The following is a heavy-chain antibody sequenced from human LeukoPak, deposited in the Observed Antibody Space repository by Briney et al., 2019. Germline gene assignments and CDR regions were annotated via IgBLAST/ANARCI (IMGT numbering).Heavy chain of an antibody. Sequence: KPGGSLRLSCAASGFTFSSYSMNWVCQAPGKGLEWVSSISSSSSYIYYADSVKGRFTISRDNAKNSLYLQMNSLRAEDTAVYYCARDLVFLSPSRAVVTRGYNYFDYWGQGTLVTVSS. CDR3: ARDLVFLSPSRAVVTRGYNYFDY. D-gene: IGHD4-23*01. J-gene: IGHJ4*02. V-gene: IGHV3-21*01. CDR2: ISSSSSYI. CDR1: GFTFSSYS.